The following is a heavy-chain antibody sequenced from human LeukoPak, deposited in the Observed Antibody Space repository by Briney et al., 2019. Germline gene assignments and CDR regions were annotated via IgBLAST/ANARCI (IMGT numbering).Heavy chain of an antibody. CDR2: IIPIFGTA. Sequence: GASVKVSCKASGGTFSSYAISWVRQAPGQGLEWMGGIIPIFGTANYAQKFQGRVTITADESTSTAYMELSSLRSEDTAVYYCSWMPRYYYYGMDVWGQGTTVTVSS. D-gene: IGHD2-2*01. J-gene: IGHJ6*02. CDR1: GGTFSSYA. V-gene: IGHV1-69*13. CDR3: SWMPRYYYYGMDV.